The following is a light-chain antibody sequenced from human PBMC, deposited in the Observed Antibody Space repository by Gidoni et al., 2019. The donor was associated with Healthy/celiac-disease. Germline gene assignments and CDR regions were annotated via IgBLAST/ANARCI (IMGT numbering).Light chain of an antibody. CDR1: QSVSSSY. CDR2: GAS. V-gene: IGKV3-20*01. J-gene: IGKJ3*01. Sequence: EIVLTQSPGTLSLSPGERATLSCRASQSVSSSYLAWYPQKPGQAPRLLIYGASSRATGIPDRFSGSVSGTDFTLTISRLVPEDFAVYYCQQYGSSLFTFGPGTKVDIK. CDR3: QQYGSSLFT.